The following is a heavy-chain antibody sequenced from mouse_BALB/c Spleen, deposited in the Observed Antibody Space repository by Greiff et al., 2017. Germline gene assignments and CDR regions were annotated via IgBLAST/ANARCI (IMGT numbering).Heavy chain of an antibody. CDR2: ILPGSGST. CDR1: GYTFSSYW. Sequence: VQLQQSGAELMKPGASVKISCKATGYTFSSYWIEWVKQRPGHGLEWIGEILPGSGSTNYNEKFKGKATFTADTSSNTAYMQLSSLTSEDSAVYYCARGPPYYAMDYWGQGTSVTVSS. J-gene: IGHJ4*01. CDR3: ARGPPYYAMDY. V-gene: IGHV1-9*01.